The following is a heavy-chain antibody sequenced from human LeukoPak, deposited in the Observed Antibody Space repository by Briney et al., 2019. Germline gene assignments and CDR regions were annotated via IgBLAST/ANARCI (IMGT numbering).Heavy chain of an antibody. CDR1: GGSISSYY. CDR2: IYYSGST. J-gene: IGHJ6*02. D-gene: IGHD3-16*02. V-gene: IGHV4-59*01. CDR3: ARSPHYDYVWGSYRRTDYYYYYGMDV. Sequence: TSETLSLTCTVSGGSISSYYWSWIRQPPGKGLEWIGYIYYSGSTNYNPSLKSRVTISVDTSKNQFSLKLSSVTAADTAVYYCARSPHYDYVWGSYRRTDYYYYYGMDVWGQGTTVTVSS.